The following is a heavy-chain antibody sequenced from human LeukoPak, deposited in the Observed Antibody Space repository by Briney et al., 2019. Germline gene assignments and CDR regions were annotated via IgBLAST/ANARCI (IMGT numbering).Heavy chain of an antibody. D-gene: IGHD6-6*01. CDR3: ARGAAARPRWFDP. CDR1: GGSISVNTYY. J-gene: IGHJ5*02. CDR2: VHYSGRT. V-gene: IGHV4-39*07. Sequence: SETLSLTCTVSGGSISVNTYYCAWIRQPPGRGLEWIGSVHYSGRTDYNPSLKSRVTISVDTSKNQFSLKLSPVTAADTAVYYCARGAAARPRWFDPWGQGTLVTVSS.